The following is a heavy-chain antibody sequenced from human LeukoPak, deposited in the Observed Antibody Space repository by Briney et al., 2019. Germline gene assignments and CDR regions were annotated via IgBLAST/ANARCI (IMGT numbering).Heavy chain of an antibody. CDR2: IYHSGST. CDR1: GGSISSSNW. V-gene: IGHV4-4*02. D-gene: IGHD6-19*01. CDR3: ARTSVPGYSSGWYYFDY. J-gene: IGHJ4*02. Sequence: SETLSLTCAVSGGSISSSNWWSWVRQPPGKGLEWIGEIYHSGSTNYNPSLKSRVTISVDKSKNQFSLKLSSVTAADTAVYYCARTSVPGYSSGWYYFDYWGQETLVTVSS.